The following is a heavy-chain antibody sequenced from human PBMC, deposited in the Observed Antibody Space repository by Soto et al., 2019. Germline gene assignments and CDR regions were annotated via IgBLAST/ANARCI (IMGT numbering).Heavy chain of an antibody. J-gene: IGHJ4*02. D-gene: IGHD1-26*01. CDR2: ISSSSSYI. V-gene: IGHV3-21*01. CDR3: AREDSGNYYADY. Sequence: EVQLVESGGGLVKPGGSLRLSCAASGFTFSSYSMNWVRQAPGKGLEWVSSISSSSSYIYYADSVKGRFTISRDNAKNSLDLQMNSLRAEDTAVYYCAREDSGNYYADYWGQGTLVTVSS. CDR1: GFTFSSYS.